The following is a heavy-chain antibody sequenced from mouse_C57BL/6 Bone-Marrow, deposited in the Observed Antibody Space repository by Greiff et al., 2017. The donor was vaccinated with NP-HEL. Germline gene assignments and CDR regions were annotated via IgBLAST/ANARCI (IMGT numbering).Heavy chain of an antibody. CDR2: ISSGGSYT. CDR1: GFTFSSYG. Sequence: EVMLVESGGDLVKPGGSLKLSCAASGFTFSSYGMSWVRQSPDKRLEWVATISSGGSYTYYPASVKGRFTISRDNAKNTLYLQMSSLKAEDTAMYYWARRGRRRSFDDWGQGTLGTVSA. J-gene: IGHJ3*01. CDR3: ARRGRRRSFDD. D-gene: IGHD2-12*01. V-gene: IGHV5-6*02.